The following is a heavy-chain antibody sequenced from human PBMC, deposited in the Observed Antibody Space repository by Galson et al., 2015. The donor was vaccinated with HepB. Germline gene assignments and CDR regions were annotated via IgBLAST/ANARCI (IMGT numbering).Heavy chain of an antibody. J-gene: IGHJ4*02. CDR1: GYAFSNYG. CDR2: ISAYNGNT. V-gene: IGHV1-18*04. Sequence: VKVSCKASGYAFSNYGITWVRQAPGQGPEWMGWISAYNGNTNSAQKFQDRVTMTTTTSTSTAYMELRELRSDDTAVYYCAKYDSSGFDYWGQGTLVTVSS. CDR3: AKYDSSGFDY. D-gene: IGHD3-22*01.